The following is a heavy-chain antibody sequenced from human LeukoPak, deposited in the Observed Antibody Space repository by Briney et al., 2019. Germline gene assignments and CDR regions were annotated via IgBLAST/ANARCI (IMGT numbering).Heavy chain of an antibody. CDR2: ISGISGAT. J-gene: IGHJ3*02. CDR3: AKDRRPVRPDAFDI. V-gene: IGHV3-23*01. D-gene: IGHD1-1*01. CDR1: GFTFVGNA. Sequence: PGGSLRLSCAASGFTFVGNAVTWVRQAPEKGLEWVSTISGISGATHYADSVKGRFTISRDNYKSTLYLQMNSLRAEDTAIYYCAKDRRPVRPDAFDIWGQGTVVAVSS.